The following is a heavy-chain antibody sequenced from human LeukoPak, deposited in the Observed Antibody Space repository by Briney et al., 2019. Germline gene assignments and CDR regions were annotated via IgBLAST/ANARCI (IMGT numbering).Heavy chain of an antibody. Sequence: GGSLRLSCAASGFTFSSYGMHWVRQAPGKGLEWVAVISYDGSNKYYADSVKGRFTISRDNSKNTLYLQMNSLGAEDTAVYYCAKSVQLERRYYYYGMDVWGQGTTVTVSS. CDR1: GFTFSSYG. D-gene: IGHD1-1*01. V-gene: IGHV3-30*18. CDR2: ISYDGSNK. J-gene: IGHJ6*02. CDR3: AKSVQLERRYYYYGMDV.